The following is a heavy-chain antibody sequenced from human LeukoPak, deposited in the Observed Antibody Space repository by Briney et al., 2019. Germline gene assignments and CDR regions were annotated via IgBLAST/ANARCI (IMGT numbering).Heavy chain of an antibody. V-gene: IGHV3-23*01. CDR2: ISGSGGST. CDR3: ARDPSSSWYFDY. CDR1: GFTFSSYA. Sequence: QPGGSLRLSCAASGFTFSSYAMSWVRQAPGKGLEWVSAISGSGGSTYYADSVKGRFTISRDNSKNTLYLQMNSLRAEDTAVYYCARDPSSSWYFDYWGQGTLVTVSS. J-gene: IGHJ4*02. D-gene: IGHD6-13*01.